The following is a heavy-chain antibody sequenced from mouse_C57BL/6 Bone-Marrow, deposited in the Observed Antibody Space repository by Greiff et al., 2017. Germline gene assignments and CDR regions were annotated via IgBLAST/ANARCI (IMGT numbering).Heavy chain of an antibody. J-gene: IGHJ2*01. CDR2: ISNLAYSI. Sequence: EVMLVESGGGLVQPGGSLKLSCAASGFTFSDYGMAWVRQAPRKGPEWVAFISNLAYSIYYADTVTGRFTISRENAKNTLYLEMSSLRSEDTAMYYCARLSYDGYYFDYGGQGTTLTVSS. D-gene: IGHD2-3*01. CDR1: GFTFSDYG. V-gene: IGHV5-15*01. CDR3: ARLSYDGYYFDY.